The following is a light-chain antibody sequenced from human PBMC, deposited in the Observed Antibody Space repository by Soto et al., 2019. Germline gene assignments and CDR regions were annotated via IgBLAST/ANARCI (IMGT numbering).Light chain of an antibody. Sequence: QSALTRPASVSGSPGQSITISCTGTSSDVGVYNSVAWYQHNPGKAPKLMIYDVSNRPSGVSSRFSGSKSGNTASLSISGLQAEDEADYYCSSYTTSSTLVFGTGTKVTVL. CDR3: SSYTTSSTLV. J-gene: IGLJ1*01. CDR1: SSDVGVYNS. CDR2: DVS. V-gene: IGLV2-14*01.